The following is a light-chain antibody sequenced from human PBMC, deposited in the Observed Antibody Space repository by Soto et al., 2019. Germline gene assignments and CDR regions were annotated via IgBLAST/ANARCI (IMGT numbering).Light chain of an antibody. Sequence: DSRISQSPTSVSASVGDRVTITCWASHDIRNFVAWYQQKPGKAPKLLIYAASALQSGVPSRFSGSGSGTDFTLTINSLQPEDVATYSCQKYSSVPVFGPGTKVEIK. CDR3: QKYSSVPV. V-gene: IGKV1-27*01. CDR1: HDIRNF. J-gene: IGKJ3*01. CDR2: AAS.